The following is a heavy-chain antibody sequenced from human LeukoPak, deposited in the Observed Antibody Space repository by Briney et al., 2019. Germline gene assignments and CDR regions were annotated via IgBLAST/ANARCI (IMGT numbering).Heavy chain of an antibody. CDR1: GFTFSSYA. J-gene: IGHJ4*02. CDR2: IICSGGNT. Sequence: GGSLRLSCAASGFTFSSYAMSWVRQAPGKGLEWVSAIICSGGNTHYADSVKGRFTISRDNSRTTLYLQMNSLRAEDTAVYYCAKMDYGGKPFDYWGQGTLVAVSS. V-gene: IGHV3-23*01. D-gene: IGHD4-23*01. CDR3: AKMDYGGKPFDY.